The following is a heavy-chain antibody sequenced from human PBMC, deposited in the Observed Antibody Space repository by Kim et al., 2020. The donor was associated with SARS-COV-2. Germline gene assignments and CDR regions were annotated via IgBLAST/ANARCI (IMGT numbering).Heavy chain of an antibody. CDR3: ARQVGSIRYHFDS. D-gene: IGHD1-26*01. CDR1: GFTFSNHG. CDR2: ISFDGSNE. V-gene: IGHV3-30*03. Sequence: GGSLRLSCAASGFTFSNHGMHWVRQGPGKGLEWVAAISFDGSNEYYADSVKGRFTISRDNSKNTLYVQMNSLRTEDTAVYYCARQVGSIRYHFDSWGQGTLVTVSS. J-gene: IGHJ4*02.